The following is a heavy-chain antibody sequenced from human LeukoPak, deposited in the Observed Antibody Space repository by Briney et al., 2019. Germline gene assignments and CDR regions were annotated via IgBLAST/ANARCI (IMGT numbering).Heavy chain of an antibody. V-gene: IGHV1-2*02. CDR1: GYTFTSYY. D-gene: IGHD5-12*01. CDR2: INPSSGGT. CDR3: ARDWSGYSGYERYNWFDP. J-gene: IGHJ5*02. Sequence: ASVRVSCKASGYTFTSYYMHWVRQAPGQGLEWMGWINPSSGGTNYAQKFQGRVTMTRDTSISTAYMELSRLRSDDTAVYYCARDWSGYSGYERYNWFDPWGQGTPVTVSS.